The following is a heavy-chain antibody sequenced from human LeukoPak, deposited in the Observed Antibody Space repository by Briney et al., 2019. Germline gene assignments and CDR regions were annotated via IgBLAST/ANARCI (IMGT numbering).Heavy chain of an antibody. Sequence: PGGSLRLSCEASGFTFSLYTLNWVRQAPGKGLEWVSAISGSGGSTYYADSVKGRFTISRDNSKNTLYLQMNSLRAEDTAVYYCAKVYHVFWSGYLDFWGQGTLVTVSS. V-gene: IGHV3-23*01. CDR3: AKVYHVFWSGYLDF. CDR2: ISGSGGST. J-gene: IGHJ4*02. CDR1: GFTFSLYT. D-gene: IGHD3-3*01.